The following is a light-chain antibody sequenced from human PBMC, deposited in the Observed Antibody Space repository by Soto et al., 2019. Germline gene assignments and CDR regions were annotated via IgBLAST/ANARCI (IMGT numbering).Light chain of an antibody. CDR2: GAS. V-gene: IGKV3-20*01. Sequence: EIVLTQSPGTLSLSPGERATLSCRASQSVSSSYLAWYQQKPGQAPRLLIYGASSRATGIPDRFSGSGSGTDFTLPISRLAPEDFAVYYCQQYGSSTWTFGHGTKVEIK. CDR3: QQYGSSTWT. J-gene: IGKJ1*01. CDR1: QSVSSSY.